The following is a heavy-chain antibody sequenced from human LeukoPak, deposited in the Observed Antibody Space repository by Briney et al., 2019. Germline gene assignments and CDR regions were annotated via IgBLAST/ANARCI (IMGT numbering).Heavy chain of an antibody. CDR3: ARESRLPIIQQLVYFDY. J-gene: IGHJ4*02. D-gene: IGHD6-6*01. CDR1: GFTFSSYW. CDR2: IKQDGSEK. Sequence: GGSLRLSCAASGFTFSSYWMSWVRQAPGKGLEWVANIKQDGSEKYYVDSVKGRFTISRDNAKNSLYLQMNSLRAEDTAVYYCARESRLPIIQQLVYFDYWGQGTLVTVSS. V-gene: IGHV3-7*01.